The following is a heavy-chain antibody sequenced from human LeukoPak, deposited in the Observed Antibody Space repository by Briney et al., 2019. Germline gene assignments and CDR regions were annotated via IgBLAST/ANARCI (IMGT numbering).Heavy chain of an antibody. CDR3: ARGLLYHWNYLSNFDY. CDR2: IYYSGST. CDR1: GGSISSYY. Sequence: PSETLSLTCTVSGGSISSYYWSWIRQPPGKGLEWIGYIYYSGSTNYNPSLKSRVTISVDTSKNQFSLKLSSVTAADAAVYYCARGLLYHWNYLSNFDYWGQGTLVTVSS. V-gene: IGHV4-59*01. D-gene: IGHD1-7*01. J-gene: IGHJ4*02.